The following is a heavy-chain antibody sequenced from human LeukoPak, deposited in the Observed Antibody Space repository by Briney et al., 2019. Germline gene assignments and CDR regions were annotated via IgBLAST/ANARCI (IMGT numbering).Heavy chain of an antibody. CDR1: GGTFSSYA. CDR3: AREGAVAGTEFDY. D-gene: IGHD6-19*01. V-gene: IGHV1-69*05. CDR2: IIPIFGTA. J-gene: IGHJ4*02. Sequence: ASVKVSCKASGGTFSSYAISWVRQAPGQGLEWMGGIIPIFGTANYAQKFQGRVTITRDTSASTAYMELSSLRSEDMAVYYCAREGAVAGTEFDYWGQGTLVTVSS.